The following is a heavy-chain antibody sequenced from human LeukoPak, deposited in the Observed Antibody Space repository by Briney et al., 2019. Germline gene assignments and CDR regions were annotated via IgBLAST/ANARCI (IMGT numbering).Heavy chain of an antibody. Sequence: GGSLRLPCTASGFTFGDYAMSWVRQAPGKGLEWVGFIRSKAYGGTTEYAASVKGRFTISRDDSKSIAYLQMNSLKTEDTAVYYCTSSPHYYYDSSGYYTKDHWGQGTLVTVSS. CDR3: TSSPHYYYDSSGYYTKDH. CDR1: GFTFGDYA. D-gene: IGHD3-22*01. J-gene: IGHJ4*02. V-gene: IGHV3-49*04. CDR2: IRSKAYGGTT.